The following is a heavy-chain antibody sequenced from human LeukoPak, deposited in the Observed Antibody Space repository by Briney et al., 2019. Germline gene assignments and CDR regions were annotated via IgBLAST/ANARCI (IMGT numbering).Heavy chain of an antibody. D-gene: IGHD3-10*01. CDR3: ARAGGFTIVRGAANNWFDP. Sequence: PSETLSLTCTVSGGSISSGGYYWSWIRQHPGKGLEWIGYIYYSGSTYYNPSLKSRVTISVDTSKNQFSLKLSSVTAADTAVYYCARAGGFTIVRGAANNWFDPWGQGTLVTVSS. V-gene: IGHV4-31*03. J-gene: IGHJ5*02. CDR2: IYYSGST. CDR1: GGSISSGGYY.